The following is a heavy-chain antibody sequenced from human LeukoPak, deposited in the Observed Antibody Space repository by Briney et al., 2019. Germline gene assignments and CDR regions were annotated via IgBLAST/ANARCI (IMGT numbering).Heavy chain of an antibody. CDR3: ARGRITIFGVPQKFDY. V-gene: IGHV4-34*01. Sequence: SETLSLTCAVYGGSFSGYYWSWIRQPPGKGLEWIGEINHSGSTNYNPSLKSRVTISVDTSKNQFSLKLSSVTAADTVVYYCARGRITIFGVPQKFDYWGQGNLVTVSS. J-gene: IGHJ4*02. CDR1: GGSFSGYY. D-gene: IGHD3-3*01. CDR2: INHSGST.